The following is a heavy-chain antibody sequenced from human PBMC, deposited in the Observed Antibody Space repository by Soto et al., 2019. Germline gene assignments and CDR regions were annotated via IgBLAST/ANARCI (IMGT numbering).Heavy chain of an antibody. J-gene: IGHJ6*02. D-gene: IGHD6-19*01. V-gene: IGHV6-1*01. CDR1: AVSVFCHTPA. Sequence: TLSFTCATYAVSVFCHTPAWNWIRQSPPGGLEALGRTYYRSKWYNDYAVSVKSRITINPDTSKYQFSLQLNSVTPEDTAVYYCARDNGSSGWISMDVWGQGTTVTVSS. CDR2: TYYRSKWYN. CDR3: ARDNGSSGWISMDV.